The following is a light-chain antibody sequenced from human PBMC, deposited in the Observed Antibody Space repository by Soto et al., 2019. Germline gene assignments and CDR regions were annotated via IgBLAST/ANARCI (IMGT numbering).Light chain of an antibody. J-gene: IGLJ1*01. CDR1: NSNIGAGFD. Sequence: QSVLTQPPSVSGAPGQRVTIPCTGSNSNIGAGFDVHWYQQLPGAAPKVLIYGNSNRPSGVPDRFSGSKSGTSASLAITGLQAEDEADYYCQSYARSLRSYVFGTGTKVTVL. CDR2: GNS. CDR3: QSYARSLRSYV. V-gene: IGLV1-40*01.